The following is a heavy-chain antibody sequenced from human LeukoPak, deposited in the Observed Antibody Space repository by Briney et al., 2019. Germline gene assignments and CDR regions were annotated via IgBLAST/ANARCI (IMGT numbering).Heavy chain of an antibody. CDR2: INHSGST. CDR3: ARHSAMVRHKDFDY. D-gene: IGHD3-10*01. J-gene: IGHJ4*02. CDR1: GGSFSGYY. Sequence: SETLSLTCAVYGGSFSGYYWSWIRQPPGKGLEWVGEINHSGSTNYNPSLKSRVTISVDTSKNQFSLKLSSVTAADTAVYYCARHSAMVRHKDFDYWGQGTLVTVSS. V-gene: IGHV4-34*01.